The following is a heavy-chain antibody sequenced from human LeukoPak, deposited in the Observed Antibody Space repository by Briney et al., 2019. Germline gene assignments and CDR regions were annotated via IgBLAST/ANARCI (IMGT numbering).Heavy chain of an antibody. Sequence: SALALVKPTQTLTLTCTFSGFSLNTGAMCVSWIRQPPGKALDWLARIDWDDSEYYNPSLKTRLTISKDTSKNQVVLTMTNMDRADKGTYFCGRTSFNWNDYYSAMDVWGQGTTVAVSS. CDR2: IDWDDSE. CDR1: GFSLNTGAMC. V-gene: IGHV2-70*11. CDR3: GRTSFNWNDYYSAMDV. D-gene: IGHD1-1*01. J-gene: IGHJ6*02.